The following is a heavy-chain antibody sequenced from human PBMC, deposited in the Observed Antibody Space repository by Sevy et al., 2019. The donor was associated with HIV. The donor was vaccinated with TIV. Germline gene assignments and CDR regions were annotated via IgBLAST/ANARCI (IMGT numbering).Heavy chain of an antibody. CDR2: INPNSGGT. J-gene: IGHJ6*02. CDR1: GYTFTGYY. Sequence: ASVKVSCKASGYTFTGYYMHWVRQAPGQGLEWMGWINPNSGGTNYAQKFQGRVTMTRDTSISTAYMELSRLRSDDTAVYYCARGLKRGVIVVVIYGMDVWGQGTTVTVSS. CDR3: ARGLKRGVIVVVIYGMDV. D-gene: IGHD3-22*01. V-gene: IGHV1-2*02.